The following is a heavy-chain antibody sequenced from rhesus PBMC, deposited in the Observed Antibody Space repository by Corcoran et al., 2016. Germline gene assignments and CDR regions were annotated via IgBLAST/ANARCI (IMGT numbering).Heavy chain of an antibody. CDR3: ARISVAGTWSALDY. CDR1: GFTFSSYA. CDR2: MNRGGGST. Sequence: EVQLVETGGGLVQPGGSLRISCAASGFTFSSYAMQWVRQAPGKGLEWISAMNRGGGSTYYADSVKGRFTISRDNSKNTVSLQINSLTTEDTAVYYCARISVAGTWSALDYWGQGVLVTVSS. J-gene: IGHJ4*01. V-gene: IGHV3-103*01. D-gene: IGHD6-25*01.